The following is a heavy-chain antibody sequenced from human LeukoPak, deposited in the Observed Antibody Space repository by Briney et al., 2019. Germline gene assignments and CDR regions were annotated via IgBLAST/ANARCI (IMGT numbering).Heavy chain of an antibody. CDR3: AKGLYYYDSSGYSDY. J-gene: IGHJ4*02. Sequence: GGSLRLSCAASGFTFSSYAMSWVRQAPGKGLEWVSAISGSGGSTYYADSVKGRFTISRDNSKNTLYLQMNSLRAEDTDVYYCAKGLYYYDSSGYSDYWGQGTLVTVSS. D-gene: IGHD3-22*01. CDR1: GFTFSSYA. CDR2: ISGSGGST. V-gene: IGHV3-23*01.